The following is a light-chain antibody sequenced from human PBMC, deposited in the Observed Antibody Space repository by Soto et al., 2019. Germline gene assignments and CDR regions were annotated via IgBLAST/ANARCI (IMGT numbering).Light chain of an antibody. CDR3: QHYGTSAL. CDR2: DAS. CDR1: QSVSSSY. V-gene: IGKV3-20*01. Sequence: EIVLTQSPGTLSLSPGERATLSCRASQSVSSSYLAWYQQKPGQAPRLLIYDASRATGIPDRFSGSGSGTDFTLPITRLEPEDFAVHSCQHYGTSALVGPGTKVDI. J-gene: IGKJ3*01.